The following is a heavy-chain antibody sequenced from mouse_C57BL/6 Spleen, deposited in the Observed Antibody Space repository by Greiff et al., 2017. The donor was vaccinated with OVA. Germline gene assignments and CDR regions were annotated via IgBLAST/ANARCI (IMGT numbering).Heavy chain of an antibody. V-gene: IGHV1-76*01. D-gene: IGHD2-4*01. CDR3: ARGGGVDYPWYFDV. J-gene: IGHJ1*03. Sequence: QVQLKESGAELVRPGASVKLSCKASGYTFTDYYINWVKQRPGQGLEWIARIYPGSGNTYSNEKFKGKATLTAEKSSSTAYMQLSSLTSEDSAVYFCARGGGVDYPWYFDVWGTGTTVTVSS. CDR1: GYTFTDYY. CDR2: IYPGSGNT.